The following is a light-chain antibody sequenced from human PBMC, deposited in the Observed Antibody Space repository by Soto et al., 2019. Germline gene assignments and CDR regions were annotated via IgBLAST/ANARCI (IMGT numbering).Light chain of an antibody. V-gene: IGLV4-69*01. CDR2: INSDGSH. CDR1: SGHSSYA. Sequence: QAVVTQSPSASASLGASVKFICTLSSGHSSYAIAWHQQQPEKGPRYLMKINSDGSHSKGDGIPDRCSGSSSGAERYLTISSLQSEDEADYYCQTWGTGIRVFGTGTKVTLL. J-gene: IGLJ1*01. CDR3: QTWGTGIRV.